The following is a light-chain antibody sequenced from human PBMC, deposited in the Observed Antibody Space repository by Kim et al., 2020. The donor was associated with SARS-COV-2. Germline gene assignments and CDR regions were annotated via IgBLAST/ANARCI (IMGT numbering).Light chain of an antibody. Sequence: DIQMTQSPSSLSASVGDRVTITCQASQDIRNYLNWYQHKPGKAPKLLLYGASNLETGVPSRFSASGSGKHFTFTISSLQPEDIATYYCQQCHTVPITFGPGTKVDIK. CDR1: QDIRNY. CDR3: QQCHTVPIT. V-gene: IGKV1-33*01. CDR2: GAS. J-gene: IGKJ3*01.